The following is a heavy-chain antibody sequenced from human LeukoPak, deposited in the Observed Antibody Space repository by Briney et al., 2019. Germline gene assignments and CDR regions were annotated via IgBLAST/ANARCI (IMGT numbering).Heavy chain of an antibody. V-gene: IGHV1-69*13. CDR3: ARLDEYSSSSRYYGMDV. J-gene: IGHJ6*02. CDR1: GGTFSSYG. CDR2: ILPIFGTA. Sequence: ASVKVSCKASGGTFSSYGISWVRQAPGQGLEWMGGILPIFGTANYAQKFQGRVTITADESTSTAYVELSSLRSEDTAVYYCARLDEYSSSSRYYGMDVRGQGTTVTVSS. D-gene: IGHD6-6*01.